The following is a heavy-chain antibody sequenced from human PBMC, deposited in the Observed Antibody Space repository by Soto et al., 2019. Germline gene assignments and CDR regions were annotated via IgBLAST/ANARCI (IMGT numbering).Heavy chain of an antibody. Sequence: QVQLVQSGAEVKKPGASVKVSCKASGYTFNYYDMNWVRQATGQGLEWMGWMNPESANTGYAQKFQGRVTMTSNTSITTAYMELSSLRSEDTAVYYGARSPTGHDRYLDYWGQGTLVTGSS. CDR1: GYTFNYYD. D-gene: IGHD3-16*01. V-gene: IGHV1-8*01. CDR2: MNPESANT. J-gene: IGHJ4*02. CDR3: ARSPTGHDRYLDY.